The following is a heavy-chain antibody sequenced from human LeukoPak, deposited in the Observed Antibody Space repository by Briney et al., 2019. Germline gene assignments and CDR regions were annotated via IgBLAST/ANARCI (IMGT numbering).Heavy chain of an antibody. Sequence: ASVKVSCKASGGTFSSYAISWVRQAPGQGLEWMGRIIPILGIANYAQKFQGRVTITADKSTSTAYMELSSLRSEDTAVYYCARGLAGYSSSWYHYYYYGMDVWGQGTTVTVSS. D-gene: IGHD6-13*01. V-gene: IGHV1-69*04. CDR3: ARGLAGYSSSWYHYYYYGMDV. J-gene: IGHJ6*02. CDR2: IIPILGIA. CDR1: GGTFSSYA.